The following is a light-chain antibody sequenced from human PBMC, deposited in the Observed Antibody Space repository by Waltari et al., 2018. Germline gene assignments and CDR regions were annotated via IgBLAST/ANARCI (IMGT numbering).Light chain of an antibody. J-gene: IGKJ3*01. V-gene: IGKV3-11*01. CDR2: DAS. Sequence: EIVLKQSPATLSLSPGDRATLSCRASQSISSYLAWYQQKPGQAPRLLIYDASTSATGIPARFSGSGSVTDFTLTISSLEPEDFAIYYCQQRSKSFTFGPGTKVDMK. CDR1: QSISSY. CDR3: QQRSKSFT.